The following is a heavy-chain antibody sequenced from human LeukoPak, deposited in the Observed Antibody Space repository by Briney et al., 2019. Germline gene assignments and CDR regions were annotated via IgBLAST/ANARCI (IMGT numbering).Heavy chain of an antibody. V-gene: IGHV1-18*01. CDR3: ASAPGYSYGMTPLYY. Sequence: ASVKVSCKASGYTFTSYGISWVRQAPAQGLEWMGWISAYNGDTYYAQKFQGRVTMTTDTSTSTAYMELRSLRSDDTAVYYCASAPGYSYGMTPLYYWGQGTLVTVSS. CDR1: GYTFTSYG. J-gene: IGHJ4*02. D-gene: IGHD5-18*01. CDR2: ISAYNGDT.